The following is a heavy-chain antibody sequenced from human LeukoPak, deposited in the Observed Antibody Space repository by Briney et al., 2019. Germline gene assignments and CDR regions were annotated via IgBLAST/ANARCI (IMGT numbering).Heavy chain of an antibody. J-gene: IGHJ4*02. CDR1: GGSISSGGYY. CDR3: AHFRGVAGSYYFDY. V-gene: IGHV2-5*08. CDR2: IYWDDDK. Sequence: TLSLTCTVSGGSISSGGYYWSWIRQPPGKALEWLALIYWDDDKRYSPSLKSRLTITKDTSKNQVVLTMTNMDPVDTATYYCAHFRGVAGSYYFDYWGQGTLVTVSS. D-gene: IGHD6-19*01.